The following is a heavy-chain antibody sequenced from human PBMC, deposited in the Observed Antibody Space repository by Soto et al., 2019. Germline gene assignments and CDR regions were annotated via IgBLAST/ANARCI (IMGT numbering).Heavy chain of an antibody. CDR2: MYYSGST. CDR1: GGSINSGGYY. Sequence: QVQLRESGPGLVKPSQTLSLTCTVSGGSINSGGYYWNWIRQHPGKGLEWFGYMYYSGSTYYNPFLRSRVMISAETSENQFSLKRRSVTAADTAVYFCARGYRQSGYSSSWVFDYWGQGNLVNVSS. CDR3: ARGYRQSGYSSSWVFDY. V-gene: IGHV4-31*03. D-gene: IGHD6-13*01. J-gene: IGHJ4*02.